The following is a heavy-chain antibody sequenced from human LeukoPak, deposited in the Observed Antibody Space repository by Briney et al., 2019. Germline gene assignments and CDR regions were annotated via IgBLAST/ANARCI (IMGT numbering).Heavy chain of an antibody. V-gene: IGHV3-74*01. CDR3: AKSDWFDP. CDR2: IKSDGSST. J-gene: IGHJ5*02. CDR1: GFTFSIYS. Sequence: PGGSLRLSCAASGFTFSIYSMHWVRQAPGKGLVWVSRIKSDGSSTSYADSVKGRFTISRDNAKNTLYLQMDSLRVEDTTMYYCAKSDWFDPWGQGTLVTVSS.